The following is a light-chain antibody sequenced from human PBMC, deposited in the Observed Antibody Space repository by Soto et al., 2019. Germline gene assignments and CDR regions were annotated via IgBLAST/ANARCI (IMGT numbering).Light chain of an antibody. Sequence: EIVLTQSPGTLSLSPGERATLSCRASQSVSSSYLAWYQQKPGQAPRLLIYGASSRATGIPDRFSGSGSGTDFTLTISRLEPEDFAVCYCQQYGSSPPELTFGGGTKVDTK. J-gene: IGKJ4*01. CDR1: QSVSSSY. CDR3: QQYGSSPPELT. V-gene: IGKV3-20*01. CDR2: GAS.